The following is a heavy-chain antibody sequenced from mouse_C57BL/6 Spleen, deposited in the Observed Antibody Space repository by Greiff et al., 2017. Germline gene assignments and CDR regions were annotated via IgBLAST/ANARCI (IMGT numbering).Heavy chain of an antibody. CDR2: ISSGGSYT. CDR1: GFSFSSYG. V-gene: IGHV5-6*01. CDR3: AIHGGSSTVVGYYFDY. D-gene: IGHD1-1*01. J-gene: IGHJ2*01. Sequence: EVQLVESGGDLVKPGGSLKLSCAASGFSFSSYGMSWVRQTPDKRLEWVATISSGGSYTYYPDSVKGRFTISRDNAKNTRYLQMSSLKSEDTAMYYCAIHGGSSTVVGYYFDYWGQGTTLTVSS.